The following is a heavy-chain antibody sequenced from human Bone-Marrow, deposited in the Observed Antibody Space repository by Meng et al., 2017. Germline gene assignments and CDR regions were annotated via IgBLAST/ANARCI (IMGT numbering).Heavy chain of an antibody. CDR1: GYTFNTYL. CDR3: ARVSLFVIIKDGSGSCDNWFDP. CDR2: ISTYYHNT. J-gene: IGHJ5*02. D-gene: IGHD3-10*01. V-gene: IGHV1-18*01. Sequence: ASVKVSCKASGYTFNTYLITWGRQAPGQGLEWMGWISTYYHNTNYAQKLQGRVTMTTDTSTSTAYMELTSLRSDDTAVYYCARVSLFVIIKDGSGSCDNWFDPWGQGTLVTVSS.